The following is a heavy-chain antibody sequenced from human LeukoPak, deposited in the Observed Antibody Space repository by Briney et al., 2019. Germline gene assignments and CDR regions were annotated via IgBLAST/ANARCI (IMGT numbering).Heavy chain of an antibody. J-gene: IGHJ5*02. V-gene: IGHV4-39*01. Sequence: SETLSLTCNVSGVSISDTSYYWGWIRQPPGKGLEWIGSIYHTGTTYYSPSLKSRVTISVHTSKNQFSLKLSSVTAADTAVYYCARQECNGGSCYSRAIWFDPWGQGTLVTVSS. CDR2: IYHTGTT. D-gene: IGHD2-15*01. CDR3: ARQECNGGSCYSRAIWFDP. CDR1: GVSISDTSYY.